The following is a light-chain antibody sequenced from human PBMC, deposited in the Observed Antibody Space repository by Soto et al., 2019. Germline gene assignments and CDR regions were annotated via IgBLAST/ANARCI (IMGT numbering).Light chain of an antibody. CDR2: EVS. V-gene: IGLV2-14*01. CDR3: TSYRSSNTWV. Sequence: QSVLTQPASVSGSPGQSITISCTGTSSDVGGYNYVSWYQHHPGKAPKLMIYEVSNRPSGVPNRFSGSKSGNTASLTVSGLQAEDEADYYCTSYRSSNTWVFGGGTKLTVL. CDR1: SSDVGGYNY. J-gene: IGLJ3*02.